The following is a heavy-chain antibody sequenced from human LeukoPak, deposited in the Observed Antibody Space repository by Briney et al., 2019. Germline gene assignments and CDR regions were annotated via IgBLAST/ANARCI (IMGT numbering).Heavy chain of an antibody. J-gene: IGHJ3*02. CDR1: GFTFSGRS. D-gene: IGHD3-10*01. V-gene: IGHV3-74*01. Sequence: GGSLRLSCAASGFTFSGRSMHWVRQALGKGLVWISGISNEGTTTNYADSVKGRFTISRDNAKNTLYLQMKSLRAEDTAVYYCARGWFGPDSWDQGTMVTVSS. CDR2: ISNEGTTT. CDR3: ARGWFGPDS.